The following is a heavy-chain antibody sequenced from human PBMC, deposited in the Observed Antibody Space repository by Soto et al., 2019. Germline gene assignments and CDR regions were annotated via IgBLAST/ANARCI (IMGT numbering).Heavy chain of an antibody. CDR3: AKDVGEVLLWFGDLDY. CDR2: ISTDGGGT. D-gene: IGHD3-10*01. CDR1: GFTFTTYA. J-gene: IGHJ4*02. V-gene: IGHV3-64*04. Sequence: PGGSLRLSCAASGFTFTTYAMHWVRQAPGKGLQYVAAISTDGGGTYYTDTVKGRFTISRDNSKSNLYLQMNSLRAEDTAVYYCAKDVGEVLLWFGDLDYWGQGTLVTVSS.